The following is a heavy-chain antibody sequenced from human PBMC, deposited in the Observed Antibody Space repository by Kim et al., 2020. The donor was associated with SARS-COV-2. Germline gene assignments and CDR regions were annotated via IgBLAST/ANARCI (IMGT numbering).Heavy chain of an antibody. D-gene: IGHD2-8*01. CDR3: AKDLNGATWYRAAS. Sequence: YADSVEGRFTISRDNSNNTLYLQMNNLRVEDTATYYCAKDLNGATWYRAASWGQGTLVTVSS. J-gene: IGHJ5*02. V-gene: IGHV3-23*05.